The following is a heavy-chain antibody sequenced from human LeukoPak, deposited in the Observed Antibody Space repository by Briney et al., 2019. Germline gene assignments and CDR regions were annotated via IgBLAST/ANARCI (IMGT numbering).Heavy chain of an antibody. D-gene: IGHD3-22*01. CDR3: ARGRWEYYDSSGYYTDY. CDR1: GYTFTSYD. CDR2: MNPNSGNT. V-gene: IGHV1-8*01. J-gene: IGHJ4*02. Sequence: EASVKVSCKASGYTFTSYDINWVRQATGQGLEWMGWMNPNSGNTGYVQKFQGRVTMTRNTSISTAYMELSSLRSEDTAVYYCARGRWEYYDSSGYYTDYWGQGTLVTVSS.